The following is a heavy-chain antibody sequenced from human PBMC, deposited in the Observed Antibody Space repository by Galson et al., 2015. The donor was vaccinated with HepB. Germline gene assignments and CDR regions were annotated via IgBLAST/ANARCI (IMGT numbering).Heavy chain of an antibody. J-gene: IGHJ6*02. V-gene: IGHV1-58*02. CDR3: ATEDYYGSGNYYNVGGMDV. CDR1: GFTFTSSA. D-gene: IGHD3-10*01. CDR2: IVVGSGTT. Sequence: SVKVSCKASGFTFTSSAMQWVRQARGQRLEWIGWIVVGSGTTNYAQKFQERVTITRDMSTSTAYMELSSLRSEDTAVYYCATEDYYGSGNYYNVGGMDVWGQGTTVTVSS.